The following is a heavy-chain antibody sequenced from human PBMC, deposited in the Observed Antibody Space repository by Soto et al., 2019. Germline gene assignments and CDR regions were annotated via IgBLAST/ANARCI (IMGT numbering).Heavy chain of an antibody. Sequence: PGGSLRLSCAASGFTFRSFTMNWVRQAPGKGMEXVSNXXXNXAXXXYXXXXRGRFTISRDNAKNSLHLQMNSLRSDDTAVYYCARQDGDYYGIDYWGQGTLVTVSS. V-gene: IGHV3-21*04. CDR1: GFTFRSFT. J-gene: IGHJ4*02. D-gene: IGHD4-17*01. CDR2: XXXNXAXX. CDR3: ARQDGDYYGIDY.